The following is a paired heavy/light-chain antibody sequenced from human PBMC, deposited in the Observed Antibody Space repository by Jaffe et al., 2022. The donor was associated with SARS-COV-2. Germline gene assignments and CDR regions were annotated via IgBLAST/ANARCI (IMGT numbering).Heavy chain of an antibody. CDR3: AKVNRYGSGSYGLDV. V-gene: IGHV3-23*01. J-gene: IGHJ6*02. D-gene: IGHD3-10*01. CDR2: LSSGGGST. Sequence: EVQLLESGGGLVQPGGSLRLSCVASGLSFSQYAMTWVRQAPGKGLVWVSGLSSGGGSTYYADSVKGRFTISRDNSGNTLFLQMDSLRAEDTAVYYCAKVNRYGSGSYGLDVWGQGTTVTVSS. CDR1: GLSFSQYA.
Light chain of an antibody. CDR1: QSLGTW. Sequence: DIQMTQSPSTLSASVGDRVTITCRASQSLGTWLAWYQQKPGKAPKLLIYKASSLESGVPSRFSGSGSGTEFTLTISSLQPDDFATYYCQQYNNYPWTFGQGTKVEIK. V-gene: IGKV1-5*03. CDR2: KAS. CDR3: QQYNNYPWT. J-gene: IGKJ1*01.